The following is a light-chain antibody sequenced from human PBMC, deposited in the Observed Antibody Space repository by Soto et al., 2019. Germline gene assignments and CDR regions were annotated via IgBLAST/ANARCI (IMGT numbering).Light chain of an antibody. J-gene: IGKJ5*01. CDR2: DGS. CDR3: QQRKNWPPVT. V-gene: IGKV3-11*01. Sequence: ETVLTQSPATLSLSPGEKATLSCRASQTIDIYLAWFQQKPGQAPRLLIYDGSNRATGIPARFSGSGSGTDFTLTISSLEPEDFAVYYCQQRKNWPPVTFGQGTRLDIK. CDR1: QTIDIY.